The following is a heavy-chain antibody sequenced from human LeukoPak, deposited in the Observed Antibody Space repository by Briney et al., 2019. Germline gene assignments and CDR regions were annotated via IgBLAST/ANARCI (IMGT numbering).Heavy chain of an antibody. D-gene: IGHD2-15*01. Sequence: SETLSLTCTVSGGSTSNSYWSWIRQPAGKGLEWIGRIYTDGSTNSNPSLRSRLTMSLDTSKNQFSLKLTSVTAADTAVYFCARAPSGCGGTCAFDYWGQGTLVTVSS. J-gene: IGHJ4*02. V-gene: IGHV4-4*07. CDR2: IYTDGST. CDR1: GGSTSNSY. CDR3: ARAPSGCGGTCAFDY.